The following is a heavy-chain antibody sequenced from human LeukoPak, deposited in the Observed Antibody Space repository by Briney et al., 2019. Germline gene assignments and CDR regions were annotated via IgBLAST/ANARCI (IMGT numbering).Heavy chain of an antibody. D-gene: IGHD6-19*01. V-gene: IGHV3-30*04. CDR1: GFTFSSYA. CDR3: ATLISDNSSGWFRVDY. CDR2: ISYDGSNK. J-gene: IGHJ4*02. Sequence: GGSLRLSCAASGFTFSSYAMHWVRQAPGKGLEWVAVISYDGSNKYYADSVKGRFTISRDNSENTLYLQMNSLRAEDTAVYYCATLISDNSSGWFRVDYWGQGTLVTVSS.